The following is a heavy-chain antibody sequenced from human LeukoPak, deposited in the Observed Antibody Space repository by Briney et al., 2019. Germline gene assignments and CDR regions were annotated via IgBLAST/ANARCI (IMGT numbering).Heavy chain of an antibody. CDR1: GGSISSYY. CDR3: ARQTYYYDSSGYHPY. J-gene: IGHJ4*02. V-gene: IGHV4-59*08. Sequence: SETLSLTCTVSGGSISSYYWSWIRQPPGKGLEWIGYIYYSGSTNYNPSLKSRVTISVDTSKNQFSLKLSSVTAADTAVYYCARQTYYYDSSGYHPYWGQGTLVTVSS. D-gene: IGHD3-22*01. CDR2: IYYSGST.